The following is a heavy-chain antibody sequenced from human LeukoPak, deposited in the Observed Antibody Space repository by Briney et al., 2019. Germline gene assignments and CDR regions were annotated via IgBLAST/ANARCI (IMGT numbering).Heavy chain of an antibody. V-gene: IGHV1-24*01. D-gene: IGHD3-10*01. J-gene: IGHJ4*02. CDR3: TTDSQDSGVFDY. CDR1: GGTSSSYA. Sequence: ASVKVSRKASGGTSSSYAISWVRQAPGQGLEWMGGLDPEDDETIYAQKFQGRVTMTEDTSTDTAYMELSSLRSEDTALYYCTTDSQDSGVFDYWGQGTLVTVSS. CDR2: LDPEDDET.